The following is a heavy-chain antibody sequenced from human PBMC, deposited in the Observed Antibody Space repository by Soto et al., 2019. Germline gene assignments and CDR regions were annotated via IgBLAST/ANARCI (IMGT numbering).Heavy chain of an antibody. CDR3: ATSLDSETDTDY. Sequence: QVQLVQSGAVVKKPGSSVKVSCQASGSSFIKFGISWMRRAPGQGLEWMGGIVPLFGTTNYAQKFQGRVTITADESTTTPYMELSSLTLEDTAVYYCATSLDSETDTDYWGQATQLTVPS. CDR1: GSSFIKFG. J-gene: IGHJ4*02. V-gene: IGHV1-69*01. CDR2: IVPLFGTT. D-gene: IGHD1-26*01.